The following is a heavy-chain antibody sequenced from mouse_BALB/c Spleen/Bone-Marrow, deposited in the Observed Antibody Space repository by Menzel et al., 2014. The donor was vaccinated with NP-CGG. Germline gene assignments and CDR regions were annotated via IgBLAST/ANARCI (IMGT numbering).Heavy chain of an antibody. J-gene: IGHJ4*01. D-gene: IGHD2-3*01. CDR1: GFTFSNYG. V-gene: IGHV5-6*02. CDR3: ARRDGGPMDY. Sequence: EVMLVESGGDLVKPGGSLKLPCAASGFTFSNYGMSWVRQTPDKRLEWVATISSGGSYTYYPDSVKGRFTISRDNAKNTLYLQMSRLKSEDTAMYYCARRDGGPMDYWGQGTSVTVSS. CDR2: ISSGGSYT.